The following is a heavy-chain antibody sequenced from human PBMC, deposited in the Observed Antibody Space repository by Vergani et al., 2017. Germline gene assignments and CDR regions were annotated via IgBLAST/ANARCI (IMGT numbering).Heavy chain of an antibody. Sequence: EVQLVESGGGLVQPGGSLRLSCAASGFIFSSYWMHWVRQAPGKGLEWVAAIKEDGSEKQYVDSLKGRFTISRDNAKKSLYLQMNSLRGEDTAVYYCARGNSLGSYWGQGTLVTVSS. CDR2: IKEDGSEK. V-gene: IGHV3-7*01. D-gene: IGHD1-7*01. J-gene: IGHJ4*02. CDR1: GFIFSSYW. CDR3: ARGNSLGSY.